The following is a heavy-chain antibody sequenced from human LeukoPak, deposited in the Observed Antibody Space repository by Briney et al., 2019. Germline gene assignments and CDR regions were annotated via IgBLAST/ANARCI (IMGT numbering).Heavy chain of an antibody. D-gene: IGHD5-12*01. Sequence: GLEWIGEINHSGSTNYNPSLKSRVTISVDTSKNQFSLKLSSVTAADTAVYYCASFGYSGGYWGQGTLVTVSS. CDR3: ASFGYSGGY. CDR2: INHSGST. J-gene: IGHJ4*02. V-gene: IGHV4-34*01.